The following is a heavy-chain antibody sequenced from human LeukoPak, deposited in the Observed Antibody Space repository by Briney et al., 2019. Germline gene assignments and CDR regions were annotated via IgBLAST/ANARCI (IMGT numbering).Heavy chain of an antibody. CDR2: IWSDGSNK. D-gene: IGHD3-22*01. J-gene: IGHJ4*02. CDR3: VRGYYAGRGHHFEY. Sequence: PGGSLRLSCATSGFTFSGYGMHWVRQAPGKGREWVTVIWSDGSNKYYADSVKGRFTISRDNSKNTLYLQMNSLRAEDTAVYYCVRGYYAGRGHHFEYWGQGTLVTVSS. V-gene: IGHV3-33*01. CDR1: GFTFSGYG.